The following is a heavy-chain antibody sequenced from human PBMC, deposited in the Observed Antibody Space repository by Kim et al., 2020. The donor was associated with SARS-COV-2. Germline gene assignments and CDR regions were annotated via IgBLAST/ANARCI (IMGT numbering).Heavy chain of an antibody. D-gene: IGHD3-9*01. CDR3: TRDVNYDILTGYAAYNNWFDP. J-gene: IGHJ5*02. V-gene: IGHV3-49*03. Sequence: GGSLRLSCTASGFTFGDYAMSWFRQAPGKGLEWVGFIRSKAYGGTTEYAASVKGRFTISRDDSKSIAYLQMNSLKTEDTAVYYCTRDVNYDILTGYAAYNNWFDPWGQGTLVTVSS. CDR2: IRSKAYGGTT. CDR1: GFTFGDYA.